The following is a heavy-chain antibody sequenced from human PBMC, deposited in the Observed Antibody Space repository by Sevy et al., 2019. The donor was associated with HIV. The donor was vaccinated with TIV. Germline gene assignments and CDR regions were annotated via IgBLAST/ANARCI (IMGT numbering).Heavy chain of an antibody. CDR3: ARDALTTGWFDP. Sequence: SETLSLTCAVSGGSISSDNYSWSWMRQPLGKGLEWIGYIYHSGSTHYNLSLKSRVTISVGRSKNQFSLKLSSVTAADTAVYYCARDALTTGWFDPWGQGTLVTVSS. J-gene: IGHJ5*02. CDR2: IYHSGST. D-gene: IGHD1-1*01. CDR1: GGSISSDNYS. V-gene: IGHV4-30-2*01.